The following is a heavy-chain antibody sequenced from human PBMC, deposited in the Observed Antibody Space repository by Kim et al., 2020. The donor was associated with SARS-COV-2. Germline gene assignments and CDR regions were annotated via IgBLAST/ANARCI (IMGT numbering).Heavy chain of an antibody. J-gene: IGHJ6*01. Sequence: GGSLRLSCAASGFTVSSNYMNWVRQAPGKGLEWVSVVYSGGSTNYADSVKGRFTISRDNSKNTLSLQMNSLRAEDTAVYYCARDRLLDTAFPSYYYYGM. V-gene: IGHV3-66*01. CDR3: ARDRLLDTAFPSYYYYGM. CDR2: VYSGGST. D-gene: IGHD5-18*01. CDR1: GFTVSSNY.